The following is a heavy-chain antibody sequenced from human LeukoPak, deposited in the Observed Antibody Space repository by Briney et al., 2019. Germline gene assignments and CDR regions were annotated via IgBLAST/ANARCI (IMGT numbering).Heavy chain of an antibody. J-gene: IGHJ6*02. CDR1: GFSFSSAA. CDR2: ISGSGGST. D-gene: IGHD2-21*02. CDR3: AKGGSDRYYFYYFGMDA. Sequence: GGSLRLSCAGSGFSFSSAAMSWVRQAPGKGLEWVSGISGSGGSTSYADSVKGRFTISRDNSKNTLYLQMNSLRAEDTAVFYCAKGGSDRYYFYYFGMDAWGQGTTVTVS. V-gene: IGHV3-23*01.